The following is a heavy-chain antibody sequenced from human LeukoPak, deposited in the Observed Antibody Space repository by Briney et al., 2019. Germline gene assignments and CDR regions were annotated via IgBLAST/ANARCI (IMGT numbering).Heavy chain of an antibody. CDR1: GGSFSGYY. J-gene: IGHJ4*02. V-gene: IGHV4-34*01. CDR3: ARGRGGGWYHFPPDY. Sequence: SETLSLTCAVYGGSFSGYYWSWIRQPPGKRLEWIGEINHSGSTNYNPSLKSRVTISVDTSKNQFSLKLSSVTAADTAVYYCARGRGGGWYHFPPDYWGQGTLVTVSS. D-gene: IGHD6-19*01. CDR2: INHSGST.